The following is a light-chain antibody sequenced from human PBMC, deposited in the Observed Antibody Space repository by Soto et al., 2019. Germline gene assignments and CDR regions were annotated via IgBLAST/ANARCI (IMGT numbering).Light chain of an antibody. CDR3: QQHSNWPLT. V-gene: IGKV3-15*01. CDR1: QSVNSN. Sequence: EMVMTQSPAILSVSPGESATLSCRASQSVNSNYLAWYQQHPGQPPRLLIYGISTRATGIPARFSGSGSGTEFSLTISSLQSEDFAVYYCQQHSNWPLTFGGGTKVDIK. J-gene: IGKJ4*01. CDR2: GIS.